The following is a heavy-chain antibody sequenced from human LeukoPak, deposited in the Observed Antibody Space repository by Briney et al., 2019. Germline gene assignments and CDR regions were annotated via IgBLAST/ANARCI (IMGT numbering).Heavy chain of an antibody. D-gene: IGHD3-10*01. V-gene: IGHV4-59*01. J-gene: IGHJ5*02. CDR1: CGSISSYY. CDR3: ARGVGGWFGESNWFDP. Sequence: PSETLSLTCTVSCGSISSYYWSWIRQPPGKGQEWIGYIYYSGSTNYNPSLKSRVTISVDTSKNQFSLKLSSVTAAATAVYYCARGVGGWFGESNWFDPWGQGTLVTVYS. CDR2: IYYSGST.